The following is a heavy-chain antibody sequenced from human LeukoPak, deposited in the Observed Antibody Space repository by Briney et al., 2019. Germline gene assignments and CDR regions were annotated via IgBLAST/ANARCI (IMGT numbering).Heavy chain of an antibody. V-gene: IGHV1-24*01. CDR1: GYTLTELS. Sequence: GASVKVSRKVSGYTLTELSMHWVRQAPGKGLEWMGGFDPEDGETIYAQKFQGRVTMTEDTSTDTAYMELSSLRSDDTAVYYCARAPRPSYESSGYYLDYWGQGTLVTVSS. CDR3: ARAPRPSYESSGYYLDY. CDR2: FDPEDGET. J-gene: IGHJ4*02. D-gene: IGHD3-22*01.